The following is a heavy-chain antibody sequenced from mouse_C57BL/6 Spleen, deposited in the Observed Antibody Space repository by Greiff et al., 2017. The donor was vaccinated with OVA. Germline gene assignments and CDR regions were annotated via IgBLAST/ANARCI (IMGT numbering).Heavy chain of an antibody. V-gene: IGHV5-17*01. J-gene: IGHJ4*01. CDR1: GFTFSDYG. CDR3: ARGLTVVGRDYAMDY. CDR2: ISSGSSTI. Sequence: EVQLVESGGGLVKPGGSLKLSCAASGFTFSDYGMHWVRQAPEKGLEWVAYISSGSSTIYYADTVKGRFTISRDNAKNTLFLQMTSLRSEDTAMYYCARGLTVVGRDYAMDYWGQGTSVTVSS. D-gene: IGHD1-1*01.